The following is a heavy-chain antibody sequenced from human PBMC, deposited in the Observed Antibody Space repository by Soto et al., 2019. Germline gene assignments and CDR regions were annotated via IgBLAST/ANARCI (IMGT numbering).Heavy chain of an antibody. CDR2: IYYTGST. CDR3: ARDDGYYRLYDY. J-gene: IGHJ4*02. CDR1: GGSISSGDYF. V-gene: IGHV4-30-4*01. Sequence: KPSETLSLTCTVSGGSISSGDYFWSWVRQPPGKGLEWIGYIYYTGSTSYNPSLKSRITMSVDTSKNQFSLKVSSVTAADTAVYFCARDDGYYRLYDYWGQGTLVTVSS. D-gene: IGHD3-3*01.